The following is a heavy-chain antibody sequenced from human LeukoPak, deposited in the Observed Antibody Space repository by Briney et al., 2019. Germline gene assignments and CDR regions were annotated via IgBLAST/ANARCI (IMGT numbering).Heavy chain of an antibody. J-gene: IGHJ6*02. CDR3: ARAKGSGWPTYYYYYGMDV. CDR1: GGSISSYY. CDR2: IYYSGST. Sequence: SETLSLTCTVSGGSISSYYWSWIRQPPGKGLEWIGYIYYSGSTNYNPSLKSRVTISVDTSKNQFSLKLSSVTAADTAVYYCARAKGSGWPTYYYYYGMDVWGQGTTVTVSS. V-gene: IGHV4-59*01. D-gene: IGHD6-19*01.